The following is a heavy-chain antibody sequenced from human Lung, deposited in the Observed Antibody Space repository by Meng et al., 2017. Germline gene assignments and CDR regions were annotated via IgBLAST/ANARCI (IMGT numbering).Heavy chain of an antibody. D-gene: IGHD4-11*01. CDR2: INHSGST. CDR1: GGSFRDYY. CDR3: ARGPTTMAHDFDY. Sequence: QVQLQQLGAVLLKPSETLSLTCVVSGGSFRDYYWSWIRQPPGKGLEWIGEINHSGSTNYNPSLESRATISVDTSQNNLSLKLSSVTAADSAVYYCARGPTTMAHDFDYWGQGTLVTVSS. V-gene: IGHV4-34*01. J-gene: IGHJ4*02.